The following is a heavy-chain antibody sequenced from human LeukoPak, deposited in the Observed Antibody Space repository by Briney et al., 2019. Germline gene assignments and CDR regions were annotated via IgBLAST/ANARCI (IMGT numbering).Heavy chain of an antibody. CDR3: ARYGSGYYLGDAFDI. CDR2: IYTSGST. D-gene: IGHD3-22*01. Sequence: SETLSLTCTVSGGSISSYYWSWIRQPPGKGLEWIGYIYTSGSTNYTPSLKSRVTISVDTSKNQFSLKLSSVPAADTAVYYCARYGSGYYLGDAFDIWGHGTMVTASS. CDR1: GGSISSYY. V-gene: IGHV4-4*09. J-gene: IGHJ3*02.